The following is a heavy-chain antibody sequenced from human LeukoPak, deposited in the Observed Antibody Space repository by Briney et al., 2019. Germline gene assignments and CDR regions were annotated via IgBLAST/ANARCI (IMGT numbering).Heavy chain of an antibody. CDR1: GFTFSSHW. CDR2: IKQEGSEK. Sequence: PGGSLRLSCAASGFTFSSHWMSWVRQAPGKGLEWVASIKQEGSEKYYVDSVKGRFTVSRDNDKNSLYLQMNSLRSEDTAVFYCGELIADRTIYDYWGGEPWSPSPQ. J-gene: IGHJ4*02. V-gene: IGHV3-7*01. CDR3: GELIADRTIYDY. D-gene: IGHD6-6*01.